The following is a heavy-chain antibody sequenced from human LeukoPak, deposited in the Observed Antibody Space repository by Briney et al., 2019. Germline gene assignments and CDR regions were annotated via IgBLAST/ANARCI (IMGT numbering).Heavy chain of an antibody. Sequence: GGSLRLSCAASGFTFSSYEMNWVRQAPGKGLEWVSYISSSGSTIYYADSVKGRFTISRDNAKNSLYLQMNSLRAEDTAVYYCARGIFGSSALWFDPWGQGTLVTVSS. CDR1: GFTFSSYE. CDR2: ISSSGSTI. J-gene: IGHJ5*02. V-gene: IGHV3-48*03. CDR3: ARGIFGSSALWFDP. D-gene: IGHD6-13*01.